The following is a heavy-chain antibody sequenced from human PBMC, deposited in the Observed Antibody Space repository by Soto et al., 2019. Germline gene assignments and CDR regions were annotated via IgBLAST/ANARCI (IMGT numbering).Heavy chain of an antibody. D-gene: IGHD2-2*01. V-gene: IGHV2-5*02. CDR1: GFSLSTSGVG. CDR3: AHRQCWGDIVVLDWFDP. J-gene: IGHJ5*02. Sequence: QITLKESGPTLVKPTQTLTLTCTFSGFSLSTSGVGLGWIRQPPGKALEWLALIYWDDDKRYSPSLKSRLTITKDTSKNQVVLTMTNMDPVDTATYNCAHRQCWGDIVVLDWFDPWGQGTLVTVSS. CDR2: IYWDDDK.